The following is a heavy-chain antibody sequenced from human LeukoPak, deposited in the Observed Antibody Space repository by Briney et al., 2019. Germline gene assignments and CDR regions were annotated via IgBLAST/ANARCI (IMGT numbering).Heavy chain of an antibody. CDR2: IYTSGST. J-gene: IGHJ4*02. Sequence: PSETLSLTCTVSGGSISSYYWSWIRQPAGKGLEWIGRIYTSGSTNYNPSLKSRVTMSVDTSKNQFSLKLSSVTAADTAVYYCARGPRITMVRGAIPLDYWGQGTLVTVSS. CDR1: GGSISSYY. CDR3: ARGPRITMVRGAIPLDY. V-gene: IGHV4-4*07. D-gene: IGHD3-10*01.